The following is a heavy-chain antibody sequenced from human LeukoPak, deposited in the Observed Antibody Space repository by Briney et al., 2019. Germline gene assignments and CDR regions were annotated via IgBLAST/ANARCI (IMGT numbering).Heavy chain of an antibody. CDR3: ARHEEEDGYNAKTFGY. D-gene: IGHD5-24*01. J-gene: IGHJ4*02. V-gene: IGHV4-39*01. CDR2: VHYSGTT. CDR1: GGSISSSNNF. Sequence: SETLSLTCTVSGGSISSSNNFWGWIRQPPGKGLEWIGSVHYSGTTYYIPSLKSRVTISVDTSKNQFSLKLSSVTAADTAVYYCARHEEEDGYNAKTFGYWGQGTLVTVSS.